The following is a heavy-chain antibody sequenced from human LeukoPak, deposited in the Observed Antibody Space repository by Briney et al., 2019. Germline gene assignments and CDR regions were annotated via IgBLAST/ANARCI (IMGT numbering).Heavy chain of an antibody. CDR2: INPNSGGT. D-gene: IGHD2-21*02. V-gene: IGHV1-2*02. CDR1: GYTFTGYY. J-gene: IGHJ4*02. Sequence: ASVKLSCKASGYTFTGYYMHWVRQSPGQGLEWMGWINPNSGGTNYAQKFQGRISMTRDTSISTAYMELSRLRSDDTAVYYCAREFGEGWRLRYFDYWGRENVDTVSS. CDR3: AREFGEGWRLRYFDY.